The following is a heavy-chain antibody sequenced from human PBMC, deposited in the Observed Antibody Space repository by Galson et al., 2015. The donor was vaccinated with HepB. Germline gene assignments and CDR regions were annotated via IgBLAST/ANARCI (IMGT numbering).Heavy chain of an antibody. Sequence: TLSLTCSVSGGSISSYYWSWIRQPPGKGLEWIGYIYYSGSTNYNPSLKSRVSISADTSKNQFSLKLSSVTAADTAVFYCARQKGSMMPFDYWGQGALVTVSS. CDR1: GGSISSYY. V-gene: IGHV4-59*08. J-gene: IGHJ4*02. CDR2: IYYSGST. CDR3: ARQKGSMMPFDY. D-gene: IGHD3-16*01.